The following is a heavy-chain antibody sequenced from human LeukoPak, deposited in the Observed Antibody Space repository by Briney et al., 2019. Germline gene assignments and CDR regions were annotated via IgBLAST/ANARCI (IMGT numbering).Heavy chain of an antibody. V-gene: IGHV3-30*02. CDR1: GFTFTNYG. J-gene: IGHJ4*02. CDR3: AKDGPQSSSGWYVDY. CDR2: IRDDESNK. Sequence: PGGSLRLSCVASGFTFTNYGMHWVRQAPGKGLEWVAFIRDDESNKYHAGSVEGRFTISRDNFKNTLYLQMNRLRAEDTAVYYCAKDGPQSSSGWYVDYWGQGTLVTVSS. D-gene: IGHD6-19*01.